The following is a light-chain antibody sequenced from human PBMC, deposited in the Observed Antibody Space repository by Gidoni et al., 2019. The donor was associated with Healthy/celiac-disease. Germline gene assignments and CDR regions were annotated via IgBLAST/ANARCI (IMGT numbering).Light chain of an antibody. CDR3: QQSNSYSQT. Sequence: IQMTQSPSTLSASVGGRVTITCRASQSISSWLAWYQQKPGKAPKLLIYKAVSLEGGAPSRFSGSGGGAEFTLTISSLQHDDFATYYWQQSNSYSQTFXXXTKVEIK. V-gene: IGKV1-5*03. CDR1: QSISSW. J-gene: IGKJ1*01. CDR2: KAV.